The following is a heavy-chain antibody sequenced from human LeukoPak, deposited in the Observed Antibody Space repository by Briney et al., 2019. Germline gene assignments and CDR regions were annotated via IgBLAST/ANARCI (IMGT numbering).Heavy chain of an antibody. J-gene: IGHJ4*02. CDR2: INPNSGDT. CDR3: AKQYPRIAAAGTQKKLLDY. Sequence: ASVKVSCKASGYTFTDYYMHWVRQAPGQGLEWMGWINPNSGDTNLAQNFQGRVTMTRDTSISTAYMDLTRLISNDTAVYYCAKQYPRIAAAGTQKKLLDYWGQGTLVTVSS. CDR1: GYTFTDYY. V-gene: IGHV1-2*02. D-gene: IGHD6-25*01.